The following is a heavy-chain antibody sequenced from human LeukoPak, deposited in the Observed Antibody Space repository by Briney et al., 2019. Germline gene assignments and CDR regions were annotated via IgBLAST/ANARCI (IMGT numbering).Heavy chain of an antibody. D-gene: IGHD2-2*01. Sequence: SETLSLTCTVSGGSISSYYWSWIRQPAGKGLEWIGRIYTSGSTNYNPSLKSRVTMSVDTSKNQFSLKLSSVTAADTAVYYCARVVPAATAWDYYYYYMDVWGKGTTVTVSS. V-gene: IGHV4-4*07. CDR3: ARVVPAATAWDYYYYYMDV. CDR2: IYTSGST. J-gene: IGHJ6*03. CDR1: GGSISSYY.